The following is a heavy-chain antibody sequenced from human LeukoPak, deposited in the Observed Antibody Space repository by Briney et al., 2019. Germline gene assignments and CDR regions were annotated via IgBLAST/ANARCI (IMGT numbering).Heavy chain of an antibody. CDR2: IYYTGST. CDR3: ARDRWVRGPSGGWD. CDR1: GGSISSYC. Sequence: SETLTLTCTVSGGSISSYCRSWIRQPPGKGLEWIGYIYYTGSTNYNPSLKSRFTISVDRSKNQLSLKLRSVTAADTAVYYCARDRWVRGPSGGWDRGPITLVTVSS. V-gene: IGHV4-59*01. D-gene: IGHD3-10*01. J-gene: IGHJ4*02.